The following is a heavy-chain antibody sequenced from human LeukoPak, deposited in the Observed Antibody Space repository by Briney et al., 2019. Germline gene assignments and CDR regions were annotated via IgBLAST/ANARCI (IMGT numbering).Heavy chain of an antibody. CDR3: AREGYWRGSYYYGMDV. D-gene: IGHD2-15*01. CDR2: IYHSGST. J-gene: IGHJ6*02. Sequence: SGTLSLTCAVSGGSISSSNWWSWVRQPPGKGLEWIGEIYHSGSTNYNPSLKSRVTISVDTSKNQFFLKLSSVTAADTAVYYCAREGYWRGSYYYGMDVWGQGTTVTVSS. CDR1: GGSISSSNW. V-gene: IGHV4-4*02.